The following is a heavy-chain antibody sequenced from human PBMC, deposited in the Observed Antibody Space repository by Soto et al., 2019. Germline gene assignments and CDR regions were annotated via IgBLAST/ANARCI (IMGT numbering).Heavy chain of an antibody. CDR1: GGSISSSSYY. CDR2: IYYSGST. J-gene: IGHJ6*02. V-gene: IGHV4-39*01. Sequence: PSETLSLTCTVSGGSISSSSYYWGWIRQPPGKGLEWIGSIYYSGSTYYNPSLKSRVTISVDKSKNQFSVKLRSVTAADTAVYYCARLFQNPLNFYYLCLFYLRIYYYYYCIDVWRQGSTVTVSS. CDR3: ARLFQNPLNFYYLCLFYLRIYYYYYCIDV. D-gene: IGHD3-16*01.